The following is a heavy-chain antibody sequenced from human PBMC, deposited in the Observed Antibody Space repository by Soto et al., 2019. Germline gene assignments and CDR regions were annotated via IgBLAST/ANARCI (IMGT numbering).Heavy chain of an antibody. CDR3: ARELYYDSSGQDIWFDP. CDR2: IYYSGST. D-gene: IGHD3-22*01. V-gene: IGHV4-59*01. Sequence: SETLSLTCTVSGGSISSYYWSWIRQPPGKGLEWIGYIYYSGSTNYNPSLKSRVTISVDTSKNQLSLKLSSVTAADTAVYYCARELYYDSSGQDIWFDPWGQGTLVTVSS. J-gene: IGHJ5*02. CDR1: GGSISSYY.